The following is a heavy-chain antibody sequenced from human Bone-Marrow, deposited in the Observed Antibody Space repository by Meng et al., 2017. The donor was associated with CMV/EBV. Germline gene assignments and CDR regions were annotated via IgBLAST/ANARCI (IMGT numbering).Heavy chain of an antibody. Sequence: GESLKISCAASGFSCSYSWMSWVRQAPGKGLEWVANINQDGNEKKYVDSVKGRLIISRDDAKNALFLQMNSLMAESTAVYYCARDSYGFWSGNYGGYYGMDVWGQGTTVTVSS. V-gene: IGHV3-7*01. CDR2: INQDGNEK. CDR1: GFSCSYSW. D-gene: IGHD3-3*01. J-gene: IGHJ6*02. CDR3: ARDSYGFWSGNYGGYYGMDV.